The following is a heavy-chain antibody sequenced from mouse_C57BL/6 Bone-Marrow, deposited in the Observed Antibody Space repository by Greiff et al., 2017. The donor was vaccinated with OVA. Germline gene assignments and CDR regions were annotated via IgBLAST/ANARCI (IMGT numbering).Heavy chain of an antibody. CDR2: ISGGGGNT. CDR3: ARQWVGSRLTTGAPDY. V-gene: IGHV5-9*01. Sequence: EVKLQESGGGLVKPGGSLKLSCAASGFTFSSYTMSWVRQTPEKRLEWVATISGGGGNTYYPDSVKGRFTISRDNAKNTLYLQRSRLRAEDTAWYYGARQWVGSRLTTGAPDYWGQGTTLTVSS. J-gene: IGHJ2*01. CDR1: GFTFSSYT. D-gene: IGHD1-1*01.